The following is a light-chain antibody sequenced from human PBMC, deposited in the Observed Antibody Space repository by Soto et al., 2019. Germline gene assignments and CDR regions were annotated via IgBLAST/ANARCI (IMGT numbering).Light chain of an antibody. J-gene: IGLJ1*01. Sequence: QSVLTQPPSASGSPGQSVTISCTGTSSDVGGYNFVSWYQHFPGKAPKLIIYEVXXRPSGVPDRFSGSKSGNTASLTVSGFQTDDEADYYCSSYGGSNNFVLGTGTKVTV. CDR1: SSDVGGYNF. CDR2: EVX. CDR3: SSYGGSNNFV. V-gene: IGLV2-8*01.